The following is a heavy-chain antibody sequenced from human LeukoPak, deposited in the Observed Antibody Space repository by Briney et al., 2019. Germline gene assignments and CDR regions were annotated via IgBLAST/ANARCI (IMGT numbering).Heavy chain of an antibody. D-gene: IGHD2-15*01. Sequence: GGSLRLSCAVSGFTFSHAWMSWVRQAPGKGLEWVGRIKNEVDGGTTDYAAPVKGRFTIARDDSKNTLYLQMNSLKSEDAAVYYCTTIRGFCGGRSCLGYWGQGTLVTVSS. CDR1: GFTFSHAW. CDR3: TTIRGFCGGRSCLGY. CDR2: IKNEVDGGTT. J-gene: IGHJ4*02. V-gene: IGHV3-15*01.